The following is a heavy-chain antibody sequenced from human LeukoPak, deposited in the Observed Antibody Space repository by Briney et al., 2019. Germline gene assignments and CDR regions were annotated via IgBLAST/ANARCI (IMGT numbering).Heavy chain of an antibody. CDR3: ARDKSIALAGHDY. CDR2: IKEDGSEK. Sequence: GGSLRLSCAASEFTFSRYWMSWVRQAPGKGLEWVANIKEDGSEKYYVDSLKGRFSISRDNAKKSLYLQMNSLRAEDTAVYYCARDKSIALAGHDYWGQGTLVTVSS. D-gene: IGHD6-13*01. V-gene: IGHV3-7*01. J-gene: IGHJ4*02. CDR1: EFTFSRYW.